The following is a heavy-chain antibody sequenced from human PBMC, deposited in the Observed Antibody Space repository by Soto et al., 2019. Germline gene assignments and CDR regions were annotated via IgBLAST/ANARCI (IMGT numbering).Heavy chain of an antibody. D-gene: IGHD2-21*02. CDR2: VSIGGST. CDR1: GFTFRSYA. CDR3: AKRRGDGGHFDY. J-gene: IGHJ4*02. V-gene: IGHV3-23*01. Sequence: PXESLGLSCAASGFTFRSYAMGWVRQGPGKGLEWVAVVSIGGSTHYADSVSGRFTISRDNSKNTLSLQMNSLTAEDTAVYFCAKRRGDGGHFDYWGQGALVTVSS.